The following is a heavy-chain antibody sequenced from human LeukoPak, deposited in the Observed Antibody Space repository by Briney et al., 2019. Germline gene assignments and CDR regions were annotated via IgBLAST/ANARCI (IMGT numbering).Heavy chain of an antibody. CDR2: IYTSGST. Sequence: SETLPHTCTVSCSNSSYYLSWIRPPPGKGLEWIGYIYTSGSTNYNPSLKSRVTISVDTSKNQFSLDLSSVTAADTAVYYCARQKCTSTSGLTKNAFDIWGQGTMVTVSS. V-gene: IGHV4-4*09. CDR3: ARQKCTSTSGLTKNAFDI. D-gene: IGHD2-2*01. CDR1: CSNSSYY. J-gene: IGHJ3*02.